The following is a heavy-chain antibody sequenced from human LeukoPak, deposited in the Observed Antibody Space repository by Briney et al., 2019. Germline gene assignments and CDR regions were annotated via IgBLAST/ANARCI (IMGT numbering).Heavy chain of an antibody. V-gene: IGHV3-74*01. D-gene: IGHD5-18*01. CDR1: GFTFSSYW. Sequence: GGSLRLSCAASGFTFSSYWMHWVRQAPGKGLVWVSRINTDGSGSSTSYADSVKGRFTISRDNAKNTLYLQMNSLRAEDTAVYYCARVAVPQPRYYFDYWGQGTLVTVSS. CDR3: ARVAVPQPRYYFDY. CDR2: INTDGSGSST. J-gene: IGHJ4*02.